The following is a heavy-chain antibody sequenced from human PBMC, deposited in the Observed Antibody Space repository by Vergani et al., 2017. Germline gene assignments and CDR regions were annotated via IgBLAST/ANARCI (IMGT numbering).Heavy chain of an antibody. D-gene: IGHD5-24*01. CDR2: IKNTGDST. J-gene: IGHJ4*02. CDR1: GFTFSSHA. V-gene: IGHV3-23*01. Sequence: EVQLLQSEGAVVQPGGSLRLSCVASGFTFSSHAMSWVRQGHGQGLEWFSSIKNTGDSTHYADSVKGRFTISRDNSKNTLYLQMNSLRVEYTAVHYCGRGSDNYNWGQGTLVTVSS. CDR3: GRGSDNYN.